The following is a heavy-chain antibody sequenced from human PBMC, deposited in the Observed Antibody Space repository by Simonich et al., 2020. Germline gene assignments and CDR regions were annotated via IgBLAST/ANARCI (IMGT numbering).Heavy chain of an antibody. D-gene: IGHD2-15*01. Sequence: QVQLVQSGAEVKKPGASVKVSCKASGYTFTSYGISLVRQAPGQGLEGMGWISAYKGNTNYAQKLQGRVTMTTDTSTSTSYMELRSLRSDDTAVYYCARASRGTWWYYYFDYWGQGTLVTVSS. CDR2: ISAYKGNT. J-gene: IGHJ4*02. CDR3: ARASRGTWWYYYFDY. V-gene: IGHV1-18*01. CDR1: GYTFTSYG.